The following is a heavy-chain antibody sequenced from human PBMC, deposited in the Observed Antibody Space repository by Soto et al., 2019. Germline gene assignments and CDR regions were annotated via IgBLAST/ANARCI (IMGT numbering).Heavy chain of an antibody. D-gene: IGHD5-12*01. J-gene: IGHJ4*02. V-gene: IGHV6-1*01. CDR1: GDSVSSSSVA. CDR3: ARGVATGDFDY. Sequence: SQTLSLTCAISGDSVSSSSVAWNWIRHSPSRGLEWLGRTYYRSKWCHDYAVSVKSRITINPDTSKNQFSLQLNSVTPEDTAVYYCARGVATGDFDYWGQGTLVTVSS. CDR2: TYYRSKWCH.